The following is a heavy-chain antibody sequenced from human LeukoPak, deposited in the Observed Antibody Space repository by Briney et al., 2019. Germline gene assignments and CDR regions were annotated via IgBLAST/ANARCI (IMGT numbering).Heavy chain of an antibody. J-gene: IGHJ4*02. V-gene: IGHV2-5*02. Sequence: SAPTLVKPTQTLTLTCTFSGFSLRTRGVRVGWIPQHPGKALEWLSLIYWDDDKEYSPPLKSRLTITQDTSKNQVILTVTNMDPADTGTYCCAHRGGRSTWSLYGFDSWGQGALVSVSS. CDR3: AHRGGRSTWSLYGFDS. D-gene: IGHD6-13*01. CDR2: IYWDDDK. CDR1: GFSLRTRGVR.